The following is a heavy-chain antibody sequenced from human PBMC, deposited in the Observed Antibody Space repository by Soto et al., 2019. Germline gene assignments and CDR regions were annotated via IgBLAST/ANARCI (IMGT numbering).Heavy chain of an antibody. D-gene: IGHD6-19*01. V-gene: IGHV3-30-3*01. CDR1: GFTFSTYA. CDR3: ARGPAQWLAVLPPEAY. Sequence: QVQLVESGGGVVQPGGSLRLSCAASGFTFSTYAMHWVRQAPGKGLDWVAVISYDGSYKYYADSVKGRFTISRDNSKNTLYLQMNSLRADDSAVYYCARGPAQWLAVLPPEAYWGQGTLVTVSS. J-gene: IGHJ4*02. CDR2: ISYDGSYK.